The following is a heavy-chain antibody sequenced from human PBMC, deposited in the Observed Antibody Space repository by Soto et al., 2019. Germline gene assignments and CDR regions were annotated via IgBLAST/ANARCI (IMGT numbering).Heavy chain of an antibody. V-gene: IGHV1-69*13. CDR1: GGTFSSYA. D-gene: IGHD2-15*01. CDR2: IIPIFGTA. CDR3: ARENVVVVAATPHWFDR. J-gene: IGHJ5*02. Sequence: GASVKVSCKASGGTFSSYAISWVRQAPGQGLEWMGGIIPIFGTANYAQKFQGRVTITADESTSTAYMELSSLRSEDTAVYYCARENVVVVAATPHWFDRWGQGTLVTVSS.